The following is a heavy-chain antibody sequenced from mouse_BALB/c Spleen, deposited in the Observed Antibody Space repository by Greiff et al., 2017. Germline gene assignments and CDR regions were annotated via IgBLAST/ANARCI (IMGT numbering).Heavy chain of an antibody. CDR2: IDTSDSYT. V-gene: IGHV1-69*01. Sequence: VQLQQPGAELVMPGASVKMSCKASGYTFTDYWMHWVKQRPGQGLEWIGAIDTSDSYTSYNQKFKGKATLTVDESSSTAYMQLSSLTSEDSAVYYCARSEDYWGQGTTLTVSS. CDR3: ARSEDY. J-gene: IGHJ2*01. CDR1: GYTFTDYW.